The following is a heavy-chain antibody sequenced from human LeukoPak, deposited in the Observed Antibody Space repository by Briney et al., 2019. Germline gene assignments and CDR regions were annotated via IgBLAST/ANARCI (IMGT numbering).Heavy chain of an antibody. V-gene: IGHV3-74*01. CDR2: INGDESST. Sequence: GGSLRLSCAASAFTFNTYWMHWVRQVPGRGLEWVSRINGDESSTNYADSVKGRFTISRDNAKNSLYLQMNSLRAEDTALYYCAKGSSWQKAHFDYWGQGTLVTVSS. CDR1: AFTFNTYW. CDR3: AKGSSWQKAHFDY. D-gene: IGHD6-13*01. J-gene: IGHJ4*02.